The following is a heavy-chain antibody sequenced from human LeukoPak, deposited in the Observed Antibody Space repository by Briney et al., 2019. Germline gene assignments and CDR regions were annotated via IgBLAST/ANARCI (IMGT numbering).Heavy chain of an antibody. J-gene: IGHJ5*02. CDR2: IYSGGST. V-gene: IGHV3-53*05. CDR3: ARNWFDP. Sequence: GGSLRLSCAASGFTGSSDYMSWGRQAPGKGLEWVSVIYSGGSTYYADSVKGRFTISRDKSKNTVYLQMNSLRFEDTAMYYCARNWFDPWGQGTLVTVSS. CDR1: GFTGSSDY.